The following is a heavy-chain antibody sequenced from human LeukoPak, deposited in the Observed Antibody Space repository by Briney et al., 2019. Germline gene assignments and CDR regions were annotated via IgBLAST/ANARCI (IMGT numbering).Heavy chain of an antibody. CDR3: ARDPPSDYYDSSGFNDAFDI. CDR1: GFTFSSYS. D-gene: IGHD3-22*01. CDR2: ISSSSSTI. J-gene: IGHJ3*02. V-gene: IGHV3-48*02. Sequence: GGSLRLSCAASGFTFSSYSMNWVRQAPGKGLEWVSYISSSSSTIYYADSVKGRFTISRDNAKNSLYLQMNSLRDEDTAVYYCARDPPSDYYDSSGFNDAFDIWGQGTMVTVSS.